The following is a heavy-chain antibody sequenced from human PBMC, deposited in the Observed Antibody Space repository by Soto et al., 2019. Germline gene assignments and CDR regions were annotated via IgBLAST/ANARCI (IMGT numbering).Heavy chain of an antibody. D-gene: IGHD1-26*01. V-gene: IGHV1-69*13. CDR3: HARGPLPTAGNGEYYYYGMDV. CDR1: GGTFSSYA. J-gene: IGHJ6*02. Sequence: GASVKVSCKASGGTFSSYAISWVRQAPGQGLEWMGGIIPIFGTANYAQKFQGRVTITADESTSTAYMELSSLRSEDTAVYYCHARGPLPTAGNGEYYYYGMDVWGQGTTVTVSS. CDR2: IIPIFGTA.